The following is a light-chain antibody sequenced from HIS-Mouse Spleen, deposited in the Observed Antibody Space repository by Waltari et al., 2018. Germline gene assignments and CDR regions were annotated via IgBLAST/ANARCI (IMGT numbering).Light chain of an antibody. Sequence: EIVLTQSPGTLSLSPGERATLSCRASQSVSSSYLAWYQQKPGQAPRLLIYVASSRATGIPDRFSGSGSGTDFTLTISRLEPEDFAVYYCQQYGSSPPAAFGQGTKVEIK. V-gene: IGKV3-20*01. CDR3: QQYGSSPPAA. CDR1: QSVSSSY. CDR2: VAS. J-gene: IGKJ1*01.